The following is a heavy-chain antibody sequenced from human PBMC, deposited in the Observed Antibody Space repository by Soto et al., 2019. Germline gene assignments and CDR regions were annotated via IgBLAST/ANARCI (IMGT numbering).Heavy chain of an antibody. CDR3: ASARWDY. Sequence: SETLSLTCTVSGGSFNANYWSWVRQPPGKGLEWIGEIFHTGSTNYNPSLKSRVTISADTSNNQFSLRLTSVTAADTAVYYCASARWDYWGQGTLVTVSS. V-gene: IGHV4-34*12. CDR1: GGSFNANY. J-gene: IGHJ4*02. CDR2: IFHTGST.